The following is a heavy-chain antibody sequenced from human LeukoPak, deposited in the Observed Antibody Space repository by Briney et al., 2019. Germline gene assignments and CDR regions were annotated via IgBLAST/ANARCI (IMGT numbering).Heavy chain of an antibody. CDR2: IYYSGST. Sequence: KPSETLSLTCTVSGGSISSSSYYWGWIRQPPGKGLEWIGSIYYSGSTYYNPSLKSRVTIAVDTSKNQFSLKLSSVTAADTALYYCARHSKAEKWLVRSNPDYWGQGTLVTVSS. J-gene: IGHJ4*02. CDR3: ARHSKAEKWLVRSNPDY. D-gene: IGHD6-19*01. CDR1: GGSISSSSYY. V-gene: IGHV4-39*01.